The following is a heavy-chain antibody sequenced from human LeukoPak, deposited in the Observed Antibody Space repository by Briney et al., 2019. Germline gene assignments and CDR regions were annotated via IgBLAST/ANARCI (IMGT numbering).Heavy chain of an antibody. J-gene: IGHJ5*02. CDR2: MNPNSGNT. CDR3: ARGMFGYYDSSGYYGSYNWFDP. Sequence: ASVKVSCKASGYTFTSYDINWVRQATGQGLEWMGWMNPNSGNTGYAQKFQGRVTMTRNTSISTAYMELSSLRSEDPAVYYCARGMFGYYDSSGYYGSYNWFDPWGQGTLVTVSS. V-gene: IGHV1-8*01. CDR1: GYTFTSYD. D-gene: IGHD3-22*01.